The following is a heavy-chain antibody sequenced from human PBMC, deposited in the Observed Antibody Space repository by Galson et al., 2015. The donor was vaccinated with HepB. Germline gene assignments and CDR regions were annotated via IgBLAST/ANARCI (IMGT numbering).Heavy chain of an antibody. CDR1: GDSVSSNSAA. CDR2: TYYRSKWYN. J-gene: IGHJ6*02. CDR3: ARDCKQWLGYYYYGMDV. D-gene: IGHD6-19*01. Sequence: CAISGDSVSSNSAAWNWIRQSPSRGLEWLGRTYYRSKWYNDYAVSVKSRITINPDTSKNQLSLQLNSVTPEDTAVYYCARDCKQWLGYYYYGMDVWGQGTTVTVSS. V-gene: IGHV6-1*01.